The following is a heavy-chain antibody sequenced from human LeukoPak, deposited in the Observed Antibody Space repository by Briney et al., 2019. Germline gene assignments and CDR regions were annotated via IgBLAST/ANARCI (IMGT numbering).Heavy chain of an antibody. V-gene: IGHV4-59*01. CDR3: ASQGDYYDSSCFDL. J-gene: IGHJ2*01. D-gene: IGHD3-22*01. Sequence: SETLSLTCTVSGGSISGYYWTWIRQPPGKGLEWIGYIYYSGSPNYNPSLKSRVTISVDTSKNQFSLKLSSVPAADTAVYYCASQGDYYDSSCFDLWGRGTLVTVSS. CDR2: IYYSGSP. CDR1: GGSISGYY.